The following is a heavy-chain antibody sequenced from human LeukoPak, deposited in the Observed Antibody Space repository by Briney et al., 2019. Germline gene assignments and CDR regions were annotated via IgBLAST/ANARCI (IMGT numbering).Heavy chain of an antibody. CDR2: IWTDGSNK. CDR3: ARVRGRCSGDSCYSDY. J-gene: IGHJ4*02. V-gene: IGHV3-33*01. D-gene: IGHD2-15*01. CDR1: GFTFSSYG. Sequence: GRSLRLSCAASGFTFSSYGMHWVRQAPGKGLEWVAIIWTDGSNKYYADSVKGRFTISRDDSKNKVYLQMNSLRADDTAVYYCARVRGRCSGDSCYSDYWGQGTLVTVSS.